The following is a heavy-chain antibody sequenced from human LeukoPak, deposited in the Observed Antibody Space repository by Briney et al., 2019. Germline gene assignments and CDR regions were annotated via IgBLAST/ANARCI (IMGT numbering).Heavy chain of an antibody. V-gene: IGHV4-34*01. CDR1: GGSFSGYY. J-gene: IGHJ4*02. D-gene: IGHD3-22*01. CDR3: ARQAPKKDSSGYYYFDY. Sequence: SETLSLTCAVYGGSFSGYYWSWLRQPPGKGLEWIGEINHSGSTNYNPSLKSRVTISVDTSKNQFSLKLSSVTAADTAVYYCARQAPKKDSSGYYYFDYWGQGTLVTVSS. CDR2: INHSGST.